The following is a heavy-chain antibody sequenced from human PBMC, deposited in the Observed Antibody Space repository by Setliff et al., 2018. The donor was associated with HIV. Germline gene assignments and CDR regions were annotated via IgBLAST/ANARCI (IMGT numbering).Heavy chain of an antibody. D-gene: IGHD2-2*01. V-gene: IGHV4-59*11. CDR2: ISYSGST. CDR3: ARGVTSPFATGI. CDR1: GGSIRSHY. J-gene: IGHJ4*01. Sequence: SETLSLTCTVSGGSIRSHYWSWVRQSPGKGLEWIGSISYSGSTNHNPSLKNRVTISVDTSKNQFSLRLSSVTSADTAVYYCARGVTSPFATGIWGHGTLVTVSS.